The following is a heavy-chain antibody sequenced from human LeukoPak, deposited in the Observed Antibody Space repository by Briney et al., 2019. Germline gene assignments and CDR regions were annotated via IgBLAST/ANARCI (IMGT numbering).Heavy chain of an antibody. CDR2: ISYDGSNK. CDR1: GFTFSSYA. CDR3: ASTVDGYNSHSLDY. V-gene: IGHV3-30*04. D-gene: IGHD5-24*01. Sequence: GRSLRLSCAASGFTFSSYAMHWVRQAPGKGLEWVAVISYDGSNKYYADSVKGRFTISRDNAKNSLYLQMNSLRAEDTAVYYCASTVDGYNSHSLDYWGQGTLVTVSS. J-gene: IGHJ4*02.